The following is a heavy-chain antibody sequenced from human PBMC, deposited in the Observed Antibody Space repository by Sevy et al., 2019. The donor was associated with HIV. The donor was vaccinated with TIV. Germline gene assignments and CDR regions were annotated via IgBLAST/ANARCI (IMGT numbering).Heavy chain of an antibody. CDR1: GFTFSSYA. D-gene: IGHD3-22*01. CDR3: AKSGPKYYYDRSGPART. Sequence: GGSLRLSCAASGFTFSSYAMSWVRQAPGKGLEWVSAISGSGGSTYYADSVKGRFTISRDNSKNTLYLQMNSLRAEDTAVYYCAKSGPKYYYDRSGPARTRGQGTLVTVSS. CDR2: ISGSGGST. J-gene: IGHJ4*02. V-gene: IGHV3-23*01.